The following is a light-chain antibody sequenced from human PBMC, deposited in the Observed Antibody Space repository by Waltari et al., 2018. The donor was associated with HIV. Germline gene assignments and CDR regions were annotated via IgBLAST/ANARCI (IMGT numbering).Light chain of an antibody. CDR1: SSDVGGYDS. CDR2: EVI. Sequence: QSALTQPRSVSGSPGPSVTISCTGTSSDVGGYDSVSWYLQHPGKVPKLIIYEVIKRPSGVPDRFSGSKSGNTASLTISGLQTEDEADYFCCSYAGTYTNVLFGGGTKLTVL. CDR3: CSYAGTYTNVL. J-gene: IGLJ3*02. V-gene: IGLV2-11*01.